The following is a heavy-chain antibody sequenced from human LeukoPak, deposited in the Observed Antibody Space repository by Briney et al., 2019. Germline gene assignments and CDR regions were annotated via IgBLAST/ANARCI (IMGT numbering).Heavy chain of an antibody. Sequence: SGPTLVNPTQTLTLTCTFSGFSLSTSGMRVSWIRQPPGKALEWLARIDWDDDKFYSTSLKTRLTISKDTSKNQVVLTLTNMDPVDTATYYCARSRAGGYHDASDIWGQGTMVTVSS. CDR1: GFSLSTSGMR. V-gene: IGHV2-70*04. D-gene: IGHD5-12*01. CDR2: IDWDDDK. J-gene: IGHJ3*02. CDR3: ARSRAGGYHDASDI.